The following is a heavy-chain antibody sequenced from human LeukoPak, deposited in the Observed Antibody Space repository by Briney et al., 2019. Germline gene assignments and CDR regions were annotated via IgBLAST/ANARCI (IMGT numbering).Heavy chain of an antibody. CDR2: INTNTGNP. CDR3: ARGGSGATYDWFDP. Sequence: ASVKVSCKASGYTFTSYAMNWVRQAPGQGLEWMGWINTNTGNPTYAQGFTGRFVFSLDTSVSTAYLQISSLKAEDTAVYYCARGGSGATYDWFDPWGQGTLVTVSS. D-gene: IGHD6-19*01. CDR1: GYTFTSYA. J-gene: IGHJ5*02. V-gene: IGHV7-4-1*02.